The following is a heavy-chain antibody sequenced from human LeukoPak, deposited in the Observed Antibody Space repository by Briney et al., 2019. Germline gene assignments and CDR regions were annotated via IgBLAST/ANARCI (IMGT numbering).Heavy chain of an antibody. CDR3: ARLGWYNSVSDY. CDR2: IDHSGST. D-gene: IGHD6-19*01. Sequence: PSETLSLTCGVYGGSFSGYYWSWIRQPPGKGLEWIGEIDHSGSTNYNPSLKSRVTISVDTSKNQSSLKLSSVTAADTAVYYCARLGWYNSVSDYWGQGTLVTVSS. CDR1: GGSFSGYY. J-gene: IGHJ4*02. V-gene: IGHV4-34*01.